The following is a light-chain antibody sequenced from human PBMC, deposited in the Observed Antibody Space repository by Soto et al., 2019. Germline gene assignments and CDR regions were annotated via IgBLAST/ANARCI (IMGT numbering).Light chain of an antibody. CDR1: SSDVGSYNL. CDR2: EGT. CDR3: CSYAGGGTYV. V-gene: IGLV2-23*01. Sequence: QSALTQPASVSGSPGQSITISCTGTSSDVGSYNLVSWYQHHPGKAPKFMIYEGTKRPSGVSSRFSGSKSGNTASLTISGLQAEDEAYYYCCSYAGGGTYVFGTGTKVTVL. J-gene: IGLJ1*01.